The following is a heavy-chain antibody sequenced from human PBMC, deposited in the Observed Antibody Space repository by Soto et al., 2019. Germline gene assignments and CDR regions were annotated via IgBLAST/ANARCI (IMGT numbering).Heavy chain of an antibody. CDR3: ARACSSNSCYDVFDY. V-gene: IGHV4-4*07. CDR2: IYTSGST. J-gene: IGHJ4*02. CDR1: GGSISIYY. D-gene: IGHD2-2*01. Sequence: SETLSLTCTVSGGSISIYYWSWMRQPAGKGLEWIGRIYTSGSTNYNPSLKSRVTMSVDTPKNQFSLKLSSVTAADTAVYYCARACSSNSCYDVFDYWGQGTLVTVSS.